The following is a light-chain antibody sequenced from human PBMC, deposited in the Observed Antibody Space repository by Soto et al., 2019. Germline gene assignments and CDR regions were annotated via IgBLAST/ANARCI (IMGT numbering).Light chain of an antibody. J-gene: IGLJ2*01. Sequence: QSVLTQPASVSGSPGQSTTISCTGTSSDVGGYNYVSWYQQHPGKAPKLMIYEVTNRPSGVSDRFSGSKSGNTASLTISGLQAEDEAEYYCNSYTTSSPYVVFGGGTKLTVL. V-gene: IGLV2-14*01. CDR2: EVT. CDR1: SSDVGGYNY. CDR3: NSYTTSSPYVV.